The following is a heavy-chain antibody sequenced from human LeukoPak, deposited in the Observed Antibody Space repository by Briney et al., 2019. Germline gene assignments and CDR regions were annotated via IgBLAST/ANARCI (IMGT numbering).Heavy chain of an antibody. Sequence: GRSLRLSYAASGFTFSSYGMHWVRQAPGKGLEWVSGIGWNSESIGYADSVKGRFTISRDNAKNSLYLQIKSLRAEDTALYYCAKDTSPSGWYFDLWGRGTLVTVSS. D-gene: IGHD6-6*01. J-gene: IGHJ2*01. CDR1: GFTFSSYG. CDR3: AKDTSPSGWYFDL. CDR2: IGWNSESI. V-gene: IGHV3-9*01.